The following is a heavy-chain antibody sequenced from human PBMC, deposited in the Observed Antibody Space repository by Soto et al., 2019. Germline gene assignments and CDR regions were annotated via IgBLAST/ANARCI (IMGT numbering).Heavy chain of an antibody. CDR3: ARGMEWLSTDAFDI. Sequence: ASVKVSCKASGYTFTSYDINWVRQATGQGLEWMGWMSPNSGNTGYAQKFQGRVTMTRNTSISTAYMELSSLRSEDTAVYYCARGMEWLSTDAFDIWGQGTRVTVSS. J-gene: IGHJ3*02. CDR2: MSPNSGNT. D-gene: IGHD3-3*01. CDR1: GYTFTSYD. V-gene: IGHV1-8*01.